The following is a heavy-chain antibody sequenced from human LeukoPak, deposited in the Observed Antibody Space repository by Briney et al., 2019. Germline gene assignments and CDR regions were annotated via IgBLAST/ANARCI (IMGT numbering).Heavy chain of an antibody. CDR2: IFPGDSDT. V-gene: IGHV5-51*01. CDR3: ARLTSFADLLTATRRSWFDP. Sequence: GESLKISCRGSGYSFTSFWIGWVRQMPGKGLEWMGIIFPGDSDTRYRPSLQGQVTISVDKSIDTAFLQWSSLKASDSAIYYCARLTSFADLLTATRRSWFDPWGQGTLVTVSS. CDR1: GYSFTSFW. D-gene: IGHD2-21*02. J-gene: IGHJ5*02.